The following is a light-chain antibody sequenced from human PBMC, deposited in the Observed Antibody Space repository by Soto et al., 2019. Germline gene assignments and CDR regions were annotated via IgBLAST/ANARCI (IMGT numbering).Light chain of an antibody. J-gene: IGKJ2*01. CDR2: DAS. Sequence: DIQMTQSPSTVSASVGDGVTITCRASQSISTWLAWYQQKPGKAPNLLIYDASTLESGGPSGFSGSGSGTEFTLTISSLQPDDSATYYCQQYNSYAYTFGQGTKLEIK. CDR3: QQYNSYAYT. CDR1: QSISTW. V-gene: IGKV1-5*01.